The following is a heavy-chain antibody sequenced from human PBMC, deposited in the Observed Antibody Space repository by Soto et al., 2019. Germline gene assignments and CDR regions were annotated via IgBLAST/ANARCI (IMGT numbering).Heavy chain of an antibody. J-gene: IGHJ4*02. V-gene: IGHV1-58*02. CDR3: AAGSQQAGPFDY. CDR2: IVVGSGNT. D-gene: IGHD6-13*01. CDR1: GFTFTSSA. Sequence: SVKVSCKASGFTFTSSAMQWVRQARGQRLERIGWIVVGSGNTNYAQKFQERVTITRDMSTSTAYMELSSLRSEDTAVYYCAAGSQQAGPFDYWGQGTLVTVSS.